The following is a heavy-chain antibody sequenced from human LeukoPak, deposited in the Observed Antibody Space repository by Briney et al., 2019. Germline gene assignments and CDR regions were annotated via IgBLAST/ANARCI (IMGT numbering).Heavy chain of an antibody. Sequence: SVKVSCKASGGTFSSYAISWVRQAPGQGLEWMGGIIPIFGTANYAQKFQGRVTITADESTSTAYMELSSLRSEDTAVYYCVSDYYDSSGYYRPGGYWGQGTLVTVSS. V-gene: IGHV1-69*01. D-gene: IGHD3-22*01. J-gene: IGHJ4*02. CDR2: IIPIFGTA. CDR1: GGTFSSYA. CDR3: VSDYYDSSGYYRPGGY.